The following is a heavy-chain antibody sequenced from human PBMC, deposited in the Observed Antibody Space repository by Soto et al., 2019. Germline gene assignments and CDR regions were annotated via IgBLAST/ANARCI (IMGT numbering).Heavy chain of an antibody. Sequence: SETLSLTXTVSIGTFDSYYWSWIRQPAGKGLEWMAHIHSHGTTNYNLSLKNRITMSIDTSKRQLSLTLSSVTAADTAVYYCAGKWLKRTSFDYWGQAMLVTVSS. CDR2: IHSHGTT. CDR3: AGKWLKRTSFDY. V-gene: IGHV4-4*07. J-gene: IGHJ4*02. CDR1: IGTFDSYY. D-gene: IGHD6-19*01.